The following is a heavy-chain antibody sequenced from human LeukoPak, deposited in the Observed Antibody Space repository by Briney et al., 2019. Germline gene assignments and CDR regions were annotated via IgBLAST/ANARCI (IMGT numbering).Heavy chain of an antibody. CDR3: AREGYYDSSGYYPMLDAFDI. V-gene: IGHV1-69*04. J-gene: IGHJ3*02. CDR2: IIPILGIA. Sequence: SVKVSCKASGGTFSSYAISCVRQAPGQGLEWMGRIIPILGIANYAQKFQGRVTITADKSTSTAYMELSSLRSEDTAVYYCAREGYYDSSGYYPMLDAFDIWGQGTMVTVSS. D-gene: IGHD3-22*01. CDR1: GGTFSSYA.